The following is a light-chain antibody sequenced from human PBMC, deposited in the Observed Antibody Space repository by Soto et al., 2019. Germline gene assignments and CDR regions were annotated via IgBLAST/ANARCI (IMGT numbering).Light chain of an antibody. CDR2: DAS. CDR3: QQYNSYSVT. J-gene: IGKJ1*01. CDR1: QSISSW. V-gene: IGKV1-5*01. Sequence: DIQMTQSPSTLSASVGDRVTITCRASQSISSWLAWYQQKPGKAPKLLIYDASSLESGLPSRFSGSGSGTEFTLTISSLQPDDFATYYCQQYNSYSVTFGQGTKVEIK.